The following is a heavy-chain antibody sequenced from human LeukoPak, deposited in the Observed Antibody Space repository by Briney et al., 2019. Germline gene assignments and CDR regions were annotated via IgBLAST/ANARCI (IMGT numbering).Heavy chain of an antibody. Sequence: GGSLRLSCAASGFTVSSNEMSWVRQAPGKGLEWVSSISGGSTYYADSRKGRFTISRDNSKNSLYLQMNSLRAEDTAVYYCARDALIAAAGTDYWGQGTLVTVSS. CDR3: ARDALIAAAGTDY. CDR2: ISGGST. J-gene: IGHJ4*02. V-gene: IGHV3-38-3*01. CDR1: GFTVSSNE. D-gene: IGHD6-13*01.